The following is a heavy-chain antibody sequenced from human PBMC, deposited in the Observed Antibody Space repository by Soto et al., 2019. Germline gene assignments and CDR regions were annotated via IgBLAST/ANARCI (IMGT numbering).Heavy chain of an antibody. J-gene: IGHJ6*02. CDR3: ARYIPGVRYYGMDV. CDR2: IGESSTPI. V-gene: IGHV3-21*04. D-gene: IGHD2-2*01. Sequence: PGGSLRLSCAASGFTFSSYSMNWVRQAPGKGLEWVSFIGESSTPIYYADSVKGRFTISRDNSGNTLFLEMYSLRAEDTAVYYCARYIPGVRYYGMDVWGQGTTVTVSS. CDR1: GFTFSSYS.